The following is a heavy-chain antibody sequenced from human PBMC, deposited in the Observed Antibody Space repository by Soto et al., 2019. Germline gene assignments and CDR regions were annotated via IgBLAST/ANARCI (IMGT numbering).Heavy chain of an antibody. CDR3: ARAVAGRGYFDY. CDR2: INHSGST. V-gene: IGHV4-34*01. CDR1: GGSFSGYY. D-gene: IGHD6-19*01. J-gene: IGHJ4*02. Sequence: SETLSLTCAVYGGSFSGYYWSWIRQPPGKGLEWIGEINHSGSTNYNPSLKSRVTISVDTSKNQFSLKLSSVTAADTAVYYCARAVAGRGYFDYWGPGTLVIVSS.